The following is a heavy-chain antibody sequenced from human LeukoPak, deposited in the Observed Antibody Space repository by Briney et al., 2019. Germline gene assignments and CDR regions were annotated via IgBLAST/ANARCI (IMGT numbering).Heavy chain of an antibody. J-gene: IGHJ3*02. CDR1: GGSISSSSYY. D-gene: IGHD3-10*01. Sequence: SETLSLTCTVSGGSISSSSYYWGWIRQPPGKGLEWIGSIYYSGSTYYNPSLKSRVTISVDTSKNQFSLKLSSVTAADTAVYYCARDNYGSGIYTYAFDIWGQGTMVTVSS. CDR2: IYYSGST. V-gene: IGHV4-39*07. CDR3: ARDNYGSGIYTYAFDI.